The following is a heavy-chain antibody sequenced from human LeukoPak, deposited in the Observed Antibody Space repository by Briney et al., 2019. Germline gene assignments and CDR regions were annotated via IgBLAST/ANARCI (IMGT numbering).Heavy chain of an antibody. J-gene: IGHJ4*01. CDR2: IKQNGSNN. CDR3: ARDPLRFGELSFFRTNKRIDY. D-gene: IGHD3-16*02. V-gene: IGHV3-7*01. Sequence: GGSLRLSCAASRFTFSSYEANWVSQAPGKGLEWVGNIKQNGSNNYYMDSVKGQFTISTDKAKNSLYLQMNSLRAEATAVYYCARDPLRFGELSFFRTNKRIDYWGEGTPRSVSS. CDR1: RFTFSSYE.